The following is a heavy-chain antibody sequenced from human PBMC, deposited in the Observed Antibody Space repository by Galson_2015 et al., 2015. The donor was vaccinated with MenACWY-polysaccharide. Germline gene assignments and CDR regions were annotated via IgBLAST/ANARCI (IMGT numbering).Heavy chain of an antibody. J-gene: IGHJ6*02. V-gene: IGHV3-11*01. Sequence: SLRLSCAASGFTFSDYYMSWIRQAPGKGLEWVSYISSSGSTIYYADSVKGRFTISRDNAKNSLYLQMNSLRAEDTAVYYCARGPGWSGYYPFRYYYYGMDVWGQGTTVTVSS. CDR3: ARGPGWSGYYPFRYYYYGMDV. CDR2: ISSSGSTI. CDR1: GFTFSDYY. D-gene: IGHD3-3*01.